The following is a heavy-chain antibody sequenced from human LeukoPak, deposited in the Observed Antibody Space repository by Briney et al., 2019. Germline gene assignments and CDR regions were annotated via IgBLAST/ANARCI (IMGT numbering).Heavy chain of an antibody. V-gene: IGHV4-59*01. CDR3: TRGAGWLIDY. CDR2: FYNSGRS. D-gene: IGHD3-16*01. Sequence: SETLSLTCTVSGGSISDYYRGWIRQPPGKGLEWIGYFYNSGRSTYNPSLKSRVTISADTSKNQFSLKLNSVTAADTAVYYCTRGAGWLIDYWGQGILVTVSS. J-gene: IGHJ4*02. CDR1: GGSISDYY.